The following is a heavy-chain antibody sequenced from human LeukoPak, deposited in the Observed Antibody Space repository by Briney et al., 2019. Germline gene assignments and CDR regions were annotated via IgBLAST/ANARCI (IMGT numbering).Heavy chain of an antibody. J-gene: IGHJ5*02. Sequence: SLKVSCKASGFTFTSSSAVQWVRKARGQRLEWIGWIVVGSGNTNYAQKFRERVTFTRDMSTNTAYMDLSSLRSDDTAVYYCAPEFMMTTGFAPWGQGTLVTVSS. CDR1: GFTFTSSSA. CDR3: APEFMMTTGFAP. V-gene: IGHV1-58*01. CDR2: IVVGSGNT. D-gene: IGHD4-11*01.